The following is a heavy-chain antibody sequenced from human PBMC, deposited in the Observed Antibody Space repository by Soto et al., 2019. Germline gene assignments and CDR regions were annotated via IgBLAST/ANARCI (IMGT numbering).Heavy chain of an antibody. V-gene: IGHV4-34*01. Sequence: SETLSLTCAVYGGSFSGYYWSWIRQPPGKGLEWIGEINHSGSTNYNPSLKSRVTISVDTSKNQFSLKLSSVTAADTAVYYCASSAVAVAGTFRDYWGQGTLVTVSS. D-gene: IGHD6-19*01. J-gene: IGHJ4*02. CDR2: INHSGST. CDR3: ASSAVAVAGTFRDY. CDR1: GGSFSGYY.